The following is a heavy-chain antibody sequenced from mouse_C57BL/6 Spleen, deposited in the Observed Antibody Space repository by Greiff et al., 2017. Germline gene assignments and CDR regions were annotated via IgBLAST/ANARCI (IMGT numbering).Heavy chain of an antibody. J-gene: IGHJ4*01. CDR3: ARWQGAMYY. CDR2: INPGSGGT. V-gene: IGHV1-54*01. Sequence: VQLQQSGAELVRPGTSVKVSCKASGYAFTNYLIEWVKQRPGQGLEWIGVINPGSGGTNYNEKFKGKATLTADKSSSPAYMQLSSLTSEDSAVYFCARWQGAMYYWGQGTSVTVSS. D-gene: IGHD6-1*01. CDR1: GYAFTNYL.